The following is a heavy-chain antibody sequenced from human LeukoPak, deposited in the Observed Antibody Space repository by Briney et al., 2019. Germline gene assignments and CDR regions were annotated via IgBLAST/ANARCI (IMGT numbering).Heavy chain of an antibody. CDR1: GFTFSSYG. Sequence: PGGSLRLSCAASGFTFSSYGMHWVRQAPGKGLEWVAVISYDGSNKYYADSVKGRFTISRDNSKNTLYLQMNSLRAEDTAVYYCAKALEDIVVVPAALFDYWGQGTLVTVSS. J-gene: IGHJ4*02. CDR2: ISYDGSNK. V-gene: IGHV3-30*18. D-gene: IGHD2-2*01. CDR3: AKALEDIVVVPAALFDY.